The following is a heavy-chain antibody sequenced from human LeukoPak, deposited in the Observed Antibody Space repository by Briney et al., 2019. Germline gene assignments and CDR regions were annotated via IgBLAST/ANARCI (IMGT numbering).Heavy chain of an antibody. V-gene: IGHV3-48*04. J-gene: IGHJ4*02. CDR1: GFTFSRFS. Sequence: GGSLRLSCAASGFTFSRFSMNWVRQAPGKGLEWVSNIVGSSITIEYADSVKGRFTISRDNAKNSLYLQMNSLRAEDTAIYYCARRFDLWGQGTLVTVSS. CDR3: ARRFDL. CDR2: IVGSSITI.